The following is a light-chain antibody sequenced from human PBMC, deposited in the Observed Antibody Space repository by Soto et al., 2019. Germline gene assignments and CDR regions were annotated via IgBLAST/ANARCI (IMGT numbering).Light chain of an antibody. CDR3: GTWDSSLTAGV. CDR2: DNS. J-gene: IGLJ3*02. Sequence: QSVLTQPPSVSAAPGQTVTFSCSGSSSNIGNRDVSWYRQVPGTAPKLLIYDNSKRPSGIPDRFSGSKSGTSATLGITGLQTGDEADYFCGTWDSSLTAGVFGGGTKLTVL. V-gene: IGLV1-51*01. CDR1: SSNIGNRD.